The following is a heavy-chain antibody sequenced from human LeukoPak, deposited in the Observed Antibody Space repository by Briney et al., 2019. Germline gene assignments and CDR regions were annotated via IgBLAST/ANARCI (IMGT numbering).Heavy chain of an antibody. Sequence: SETLSLTCTVSGGSISSYYWSWIRQPPGKGLEWIGYIYYSGSTYYNPSLKSRATISVDTSKNQFSLKLSSVTAADTAVYYCARDLSRVAGTLDYWGQGTLVTVSS. J-gene: IGHJ4*02. CDR2: IYYSGST. CDR1: GGSISSYY. V-gene: IGHV4-30-4*08. D-gene: IGHD6-19*01. CDR3: ARDLSRVAGTLDY.